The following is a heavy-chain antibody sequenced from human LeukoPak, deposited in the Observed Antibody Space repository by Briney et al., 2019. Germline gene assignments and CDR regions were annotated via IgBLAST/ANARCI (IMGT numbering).Heavy chain of an antibody. V-gene: IGHV3-33*01. J-gene: IGHJ3*02. CDR3: ARERERDAFDI. Sequence: GGSLRLSCAASGFTFSSYGMHWVRQAPGKGLEWVAVIWYDGSNKCYADSVKGRFTISRDNSKNTLYLQMNSLRAEDTAVYYCARERERDAFDIWGQGTMVTVSS. CDR2: IWYDGSNK. D-gene: IGHD1-1*01. CDR1: GFTFSSYG.